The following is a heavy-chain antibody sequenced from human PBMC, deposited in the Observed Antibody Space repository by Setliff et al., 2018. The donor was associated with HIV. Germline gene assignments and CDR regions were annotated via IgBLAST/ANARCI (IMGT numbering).Heavy chain of an antibody. D-gene: IGHD3-3*01. Sequence: SETLSLTCSVSGYSINTAYYWGWIRQSPGKGLEWIGGFHHSGSTHYNPSLKSRVTISVDTSQNQFSLNLSSMTAADTAVYYCVKGQFLEWFNWFDPWGQGTLVTVSS. CDR3: VKGQFLEWFNWFDP. J-gene: IGHJ5*02. V-gene: IGHV4-38-2*02. CDR2: FHHSGST. CDR1: GYSINTAYY.